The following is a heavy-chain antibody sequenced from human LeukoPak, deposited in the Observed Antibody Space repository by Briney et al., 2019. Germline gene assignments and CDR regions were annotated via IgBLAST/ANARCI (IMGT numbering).Heavy chain of an antibody. CDR3: ARGLYWGSAGNGICYMDV. CDR1: GGSISGYD. CDR2: INESGRT. Sequence: SETLSLTCGVYGGSISGYDWSWVRPSPGKGLEWIGEINESGRTNYNPSLKSRVTISVDVSKNQFSLNLNSMNAADTAVYFCARGLYWGSAGNGICYMDVWGTGTTVTVSS. J-gene: IGHJ6*03. V-gene: IGHV4-34*01. D-gene: IGHD7-27*01.